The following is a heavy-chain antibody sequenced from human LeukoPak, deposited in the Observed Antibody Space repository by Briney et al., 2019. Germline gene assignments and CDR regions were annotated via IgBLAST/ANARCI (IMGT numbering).Heavy chain of an antibody. CDR2: IYTSGST. J-gene: IGHJ4*02. Sequence: SETLSLTFTVSGGSISSGSYYWSWIRQPAGKGLEWIGRIYTSGSTNYNPSLKSRVTISVDTSKNQFSLKLSSVTAADTAVYYCARVDTIFGVVIRDYWGQGTLVTVSS. D-gene: IGHD3-3*01. CDR3: ARVDTIFGVVIRDY. CDR1: GGSISSGSYY. V-gene: IGHV4-61*02.